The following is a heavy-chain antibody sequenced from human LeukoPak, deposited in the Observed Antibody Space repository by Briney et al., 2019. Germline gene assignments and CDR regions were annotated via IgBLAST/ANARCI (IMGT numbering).Heavy chain of an antibody. CDR3: AKGVGGSANYYYMDV. V-gene: IGHV3-30*02. J-gene: IGHJ6*03. Sequence: GGCLRLSCAASGFAFSRHGIHWVRQAPGKGLEWVAFIPYDGNNKFYADSVKGRFTISRDNSKNTLYLQMNSLRAEDTAVYYCAKGVGGSANYYYMDVWGKGTTVTVSS. CDR2: IPYDGNNK. CDR1: GFAFSRHG. D-gene: IGHD3-10*01.